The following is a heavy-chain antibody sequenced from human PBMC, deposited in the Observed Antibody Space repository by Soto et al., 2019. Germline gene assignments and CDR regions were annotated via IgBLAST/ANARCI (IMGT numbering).Heavy chain of an antibody. CDR3: TTEIVGATFDY. Sequence: GGSLRLSCAASGFTFSNAWMSWVRQAPGKGLEWVGRIKSKTDGGTTDYAAPVKGRFTISRDDSKNTLYPQMNSLKTEDTAVYYCTTEIVGATFDYWGQGTLVTVSS. CDR2: IKSKTDGGTT. D-gene: IGHD1-26*01. J-gene: IGHJ4*02. V-gene: IGHV3-15*01. CDR1: GFTFSNAW.